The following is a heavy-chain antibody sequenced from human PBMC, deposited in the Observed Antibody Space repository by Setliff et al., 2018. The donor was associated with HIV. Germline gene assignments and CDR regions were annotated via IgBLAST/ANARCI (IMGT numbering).Heavy chain of an antibody. Sequence: RASVKVSCKASGGSFSSYGLSWVRQAPGQGLEWMGGIMPIFGTANYAQKFQGRVTIIADASTNTVNMELSSLRSEDTAVYYCARGVDGSYRKFFDNWGQGTLVTVSS. CDR1: GGSFSSYG. CDR2: IMPIFGTA. J-gene: IGHJ4*02. CDR3: ARGVDGSYRKFFDN. D-gene: IGHD1-26*01. V-gene: IGHV1-69*13.